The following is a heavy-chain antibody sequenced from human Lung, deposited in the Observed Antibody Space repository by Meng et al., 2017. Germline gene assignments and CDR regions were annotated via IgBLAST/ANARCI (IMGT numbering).Heavy chain of an antibody. Sequence: VQLHLWGVGLLKPSETLSLTCVVSGGSVSDYYWIWIRQPPGKGLEWIGEINHSGSTNYNPSLESRATISVDTSQNNLSLKLSSVTAADSAVYYCARGPTTMAHDFDYWGQGTLVTVSS. D-gene: IGHD4-11*01. CDR3: ARGPTTMAHDFDY. J-gene: IGHJ4*02. V-gene: IGHV4-34*01. CDR2: INHSGST. CDR1: GGSVSDYY.